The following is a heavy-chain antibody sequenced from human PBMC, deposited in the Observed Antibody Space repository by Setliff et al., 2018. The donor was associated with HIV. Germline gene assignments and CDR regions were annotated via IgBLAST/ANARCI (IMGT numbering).Heavy chain of an antibody. Sequence: GASVKVSCKASGYTFIGHYMHWVRQAPGQGLEWMGRINPNNGGTQYAQKFQGRVTMTRDTSISTAYMELSRLRSDDTAVYYCAREYDVLTGYYISAFDIWGQGTMVTVSS. V-gene: IGHV1-2*06. CDR1: GYTFIGHY. CDR2: INPNNGGT. D-gene: IGHD3-9*01. J-gene: IGHJ3*02. CDR3: AREYDVLTGYYISAFDI.